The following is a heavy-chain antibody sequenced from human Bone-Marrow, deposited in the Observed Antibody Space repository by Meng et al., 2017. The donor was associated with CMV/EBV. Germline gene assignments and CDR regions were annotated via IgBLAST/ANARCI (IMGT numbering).Heavy chain of an antibody. J-gene: IGHJ4*02. D-gene: IGHD5-24*01. CDR2: IYPGDSDT. CDR3: ARASRDGDYFDY. Sequence: GESLKISCKGSGYSFTSYWIGWVRQMPGKGLEWMGIIYPGDSDTRYSPSFQGQVTISVDRSISTAYLQWNSLKASDTATYYCARASRDGDYFDYWGQGTLVTVSS. V-gene: IGHV5-51*01. CDR1: GYSFTSYW.